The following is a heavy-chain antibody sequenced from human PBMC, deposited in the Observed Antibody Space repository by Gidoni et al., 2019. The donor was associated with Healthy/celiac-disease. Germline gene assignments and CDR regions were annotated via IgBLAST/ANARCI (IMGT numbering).Heavy chain of an antibody. J-gene: IGHJ5*02. D-gene: IGHD6-19*01. CDR3: ARGIAVAGLGAGWFDH. CDR2: MNPNSGNT. V-gene: IGHV1-8*01. Sequence: QVQLVHSGAEVKKPGASVKVSCKPSGSTFTRSDINWVRQATGQGLEWMGWMNPNSGNTGYAQKFQGRVTMTRNTSISTAYMELSSLRSEDTAVYYGARGIAVAGLGAGWFDHWGQGTLVTVSS. CDR1: GSTFTRSD.